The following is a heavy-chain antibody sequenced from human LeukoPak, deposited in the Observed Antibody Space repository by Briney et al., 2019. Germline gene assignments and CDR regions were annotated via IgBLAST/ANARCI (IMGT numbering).Heavy chain of an antibody. CDR1: GFTFGRYG. CDR3: ARDPLRWLQNNYYYYYMDV. D-gene: IGHD5-24*01. Sequence: GGSLRLSCAASGFTFGRYGMNWVRQAPGKGPEWVSYISGSTRTIYDADSVKGRFTISRDNAKNSLYLQMNSLRDEDTAVYYCARDPLRWLQNNYYYYYMDVWGKGTTVTVSS. CDR2: ISGSTRTI. J-gene: IGHJ6*03. V-gene: IGHV3-48*02.